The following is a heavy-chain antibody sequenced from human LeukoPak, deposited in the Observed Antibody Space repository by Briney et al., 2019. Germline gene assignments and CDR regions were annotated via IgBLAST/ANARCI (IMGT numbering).Heavy chain of an antibody. CDR2: I. Sequence: SETLSLTCTVSGDSISSSNFYWGWIRQPPGKGLEWIGSIYHSPSLKSRVTISVDASKNQFSLNLSSVTAADTAVYYCARHPPYGSRSWGAYYFDHWGQRNLVTVSS. J-gene: IGHJ4*02. V-gene: IGHV4-39*01. CDR3: ARHPPYGSRSWGAYYFDH. D-gene: IGHD3-10*01. CDR1: GDSISSSNFY.